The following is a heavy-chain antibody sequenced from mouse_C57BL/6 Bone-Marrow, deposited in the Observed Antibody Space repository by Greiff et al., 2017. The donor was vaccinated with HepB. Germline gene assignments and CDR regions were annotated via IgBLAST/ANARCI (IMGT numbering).Heavy chain of an antibody. D-gene: IGHD2-4*01. Sequence: VKLQQSGAELVRPGASVTLSCKASGYTFTDYEMHWVKQTPVHGLEWIGAIDPETGGTAYNQKFKGKAILTADKSSSTAYMELRSLTSEDSAVYYCTRGLRVDYWGQGTTLTVSS. CDR2: IDPETGGT. J-gene: IGHJ2*01. V-gene: IGHV1-15*01. CDR3: TRGLRVDY. CDR1: GYTFTDYE.